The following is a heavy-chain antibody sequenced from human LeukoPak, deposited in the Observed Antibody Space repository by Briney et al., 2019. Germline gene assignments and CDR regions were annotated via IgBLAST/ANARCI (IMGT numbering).Heavy chain of an antibody. J-gene: IGHJ6*02. D-gene: IGHD5-18*01. CDR2: IIPILGIA. Sequence: SVKVSFKASGGTFCNYAISWVRQAPGQALEWMGRIIPILGIANYAQKFQGRVTITADKSTSTAYMELSSLRSEDTAVYYCARRKDRGYSYGTDYYYGMDVWGQGTTVTVSS. CDR1: GGTFCNYA. V-gene: IGHV1-69*04. CDR3: ARRKDRGYSYGTDYYYGMDV.